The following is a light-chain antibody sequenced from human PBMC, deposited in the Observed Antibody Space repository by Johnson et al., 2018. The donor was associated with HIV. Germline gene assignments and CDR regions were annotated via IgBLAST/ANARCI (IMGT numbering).Light chain of an antibody. V-gene: IGLV1-51*02. Sequence: QSVLTQPPSVSAAPGQKVTISCSGNGSNIGNNYVSWYQHLPGTAPKLFIYENNKRPSGIPARFSGSKSGTSATLAITGLQTGDEADYYCGTWDSSLSAYVFGTGTKVTVL. CDR1: GSNIGNNY. CDR2: ENN. J-gene: IGLJ1*01. CDR3: GTWDSSLSAYV.